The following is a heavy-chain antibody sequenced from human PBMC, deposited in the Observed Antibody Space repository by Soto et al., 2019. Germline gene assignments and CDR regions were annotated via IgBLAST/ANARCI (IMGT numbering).Heavy chain of an antibody. J-gene: IGHJ4*02. CDR2: IYYSGST. CDR1: GGSISSYY. Sequence: QVQLQESGPGLVKPSETLSLTCTVSGGSISSYYWSWIRQPPGKGLEWIGYIYYSGSTNYNPSLRSRVTISVDPSKNQFSLKLSSVTAADTAVYYCARAPALLYSSSWYYFDYWGQGTLVTVSS. V-gene: IGHV4-59*01. D-gene: IGHD6-13*01. CDR3: ARAPALLYSSSWYYFDY.